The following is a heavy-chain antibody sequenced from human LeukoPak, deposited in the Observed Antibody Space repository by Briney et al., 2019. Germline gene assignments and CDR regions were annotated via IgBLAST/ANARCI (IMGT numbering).Heavy chain of an antibody. V-gene: IGHV4-39*01. Sequence: PSETLSLTCTVSGGSISSYYWGWIRQPPGKGLEWIGSIYYSGSTYYNPSLKSRVTISVDTSKNQFSLKLSSVTAADTAAYYCARSELLWFGEPQVGFDYWGQGTLVTVSS. CDR1: GGSISSYY. D-gene: IGHD3-10*01. CDR2: IYYSGST. CDR3: ARSELLWFGEPQVGFDY. J-gene: IGHJ4*02.